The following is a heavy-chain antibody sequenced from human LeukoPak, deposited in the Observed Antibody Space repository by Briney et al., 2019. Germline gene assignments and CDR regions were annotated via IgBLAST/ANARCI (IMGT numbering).Heavy chain of an antibody. Sequence: GASVTVSCKASGYTFTTYGFSWVRQAPGQGLEWMGWISSYNGGADYAQKLQGRVTMTTDTSTSTTYMELRSLRSDDTAIYYCARDLYYYGSGSYYDVFDVWGQGTMVTVSS. D-gene: IGHD3-10*01. CDR3: ARDLYYYGSGSYYDVFDV. V-gene: IGHV1-18*01. J-gene: IGHJ3*01. CDR1: GYTFTTYG. CDR2: ISSYNGGA.